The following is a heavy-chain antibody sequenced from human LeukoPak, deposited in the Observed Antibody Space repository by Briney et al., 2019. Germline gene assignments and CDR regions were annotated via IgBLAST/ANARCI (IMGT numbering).Heavy chain of an antibody. J-gene: IGHJ3*02. V-gene: IGHV7-4-1*02. Sequence: ASVKVSCKASGYTFTSYGISWVRQAPGQGLEWMGWINTNTGNPTYAQGFTGRFVFSLDTSVSTAYLQISSLKAEDTAVYYCARDGLLRYFDWLGSGDAFDIWGQGTMVTVSS. CDR3: ARDGLLRYFDWLGSGDAFDI. CDR2: INTNTGNP. D-gene: IGHD3-9*01. CDR1: GYTFTSYG.